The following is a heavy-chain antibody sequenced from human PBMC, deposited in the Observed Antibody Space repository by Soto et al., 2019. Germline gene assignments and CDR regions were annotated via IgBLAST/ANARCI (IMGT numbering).Heavy chain of an antibody. D-gene: IGHD6-13*01. V-gene: IGHV4-34*01. Sequence: SETLSLTCAVYGGSFSGYYWSWIRQPPGKGLEWIGEINHSGSTNYNPSLKSRVTISVDTSKNQFSLKLSSVTASDTAVYYCARGFIAAAGKDGDGMDVWGQGTTVTVSS. CDR1: GGSFSGYY. CDR2: INHSGST. CDR3: ARGFIAAAGKDGDGMDV. J-gene: IGHJ6*02.